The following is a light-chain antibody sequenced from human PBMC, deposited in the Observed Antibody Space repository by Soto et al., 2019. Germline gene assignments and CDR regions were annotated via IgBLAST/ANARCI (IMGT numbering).Light chain of an antibody. CDR2: DAS. CDR3: QQYTGPPTT. V-gene: IGKV3-11*01. J-gene: IGKJ5*01. Sequence: IVLTHTPTTLSLPPAERATLSGSASQSVSSYLAWYQQKPGQAPRLLIYDASNRATGIPSRFSGSGSGTDFTLTISSLEPEDSAVYFCQQYTGPPTTFGQGTRLEIK. CDR1: QSVSSY.